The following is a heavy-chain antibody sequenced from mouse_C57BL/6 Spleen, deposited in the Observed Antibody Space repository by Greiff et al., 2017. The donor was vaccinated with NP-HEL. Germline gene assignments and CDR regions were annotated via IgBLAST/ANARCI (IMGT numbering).Heavy chain of an antibody. CDR2: ISDGGSYT. CDR3: ALDSFDY. V-gene: IGHV5-4*03. J-gene: IGHJ2*01. CDR1: GFTFSSYA. Sequence: EVKLMESGGGLVKPGGSLKLSCAASGFTFSSYAMSWVRQTPEKRLEWVATISDGGSYTYYPDNVKGRFTISRDNAKNNLYLQMSHLKSEDTAMYYCALDSFDYWGQGTTLTVSS.